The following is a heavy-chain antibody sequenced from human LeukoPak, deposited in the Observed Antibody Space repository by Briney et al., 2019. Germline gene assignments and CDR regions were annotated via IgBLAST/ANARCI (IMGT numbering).Heavy chain of an antibody. J-gene: IGHJ5*02. CDR2: IYYSGST. V-gene: IGHV4-59*01. D-gene: IGHD1-26*01. CDR3: ARGSGELRIYWFDP. Sequence: PSETLSLTCTVSGGSISSYYWSWIRQPPGKGLEWIGYIYYSGSTNYNPSLKSRVTISVDTSKNQFSLKLSSVTAADTAVYYCARGSGELRIYWFDPWGQGTLVTVSS. CDR1: GGSISSYY.